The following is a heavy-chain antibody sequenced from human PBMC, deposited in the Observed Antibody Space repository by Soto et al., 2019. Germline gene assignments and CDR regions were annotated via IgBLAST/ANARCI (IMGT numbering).Heavy chain of an antibody. V-gene: IGHV3-23*01. CDR3: AKGFDSSGYYVDY. D-gene: IGHD3-22*01. CDR2: ISGTGRST. J-gene: IGHJ4*02. CDR1: GFTFSSYA. Sequence: EVQLLESGGGLVQPGGSLRLSCAASGFTFSSYAMSWVRQAPGKGLEWVSSISGTGRSTYSADSVKGRFTISRDNSKNPLYLQMNSLRAADTAVYYCAKGFDSSGYYVDYWGQGTLVNVSS.